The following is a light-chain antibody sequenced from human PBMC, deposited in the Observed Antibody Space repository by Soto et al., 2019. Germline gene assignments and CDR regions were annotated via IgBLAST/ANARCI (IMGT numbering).Light chain of an antibody. CDR3: SSYTSSSTLEV. V-gene: IGLV2-14*01. CDR2: EVS. J-gene: IGLJ1*01. CDR1: SSDVSGYNY. Sequence: QSALTQPASVSGSPGQSITISCTGTSSDVSGYNYVSWYQQHPGKAPKLMIYEVSNRPSGVSNRFSGSKSGNTASLTISGLQAEDEADYYCSSYTSSSTLEVFGTGTKLTVL.